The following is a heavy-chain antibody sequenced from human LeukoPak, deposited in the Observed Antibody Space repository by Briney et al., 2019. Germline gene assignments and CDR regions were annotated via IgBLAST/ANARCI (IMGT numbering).Heavy chain of an antibody. CDR2: ISGSGSRT. J-gene: IGHJ3*02. Sequence: GGSLRLSCTASGFTYSSYGMTWVRQAPGKGLEWGSGISGSGSRTDYADSVKGRFTISRDNAKNTLYLQMTSLRAEDTAAYYCAKGSREWELLDAFDIWGQGTMVTVSS. CDR1: GFTYSSYG. D-gene: IGHD1-26*01. V-gene: IGHV3-23*01. CDR3: AKGSREWELLDAFDI.